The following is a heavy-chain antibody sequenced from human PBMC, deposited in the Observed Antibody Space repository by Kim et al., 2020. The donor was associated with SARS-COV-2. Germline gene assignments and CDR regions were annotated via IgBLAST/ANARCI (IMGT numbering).Heavy chain of an antibody. V-gene: IGHV4-34*01. D-gene: IGHD6-6*01. J-gene: IGHJ4*02. CDR1: GGSFSGYY. CDR3: ARGLFRYSSSTYFDY. Sequence: SETLSLTCAVYGGSFSGYYWSWIRQPPGKGLEWIGEINHSGSTNYNPSLKSRVTISVDTSKNQFSLKLSSVTAADTAVYYCARGLFRYSSSTYFDYWGQGTLVTVSS. CDR2: INHSGST.